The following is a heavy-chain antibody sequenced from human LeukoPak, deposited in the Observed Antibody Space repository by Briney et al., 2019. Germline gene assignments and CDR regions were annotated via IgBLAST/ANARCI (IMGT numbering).Heavy chain of an antibody. CDR2: ISYDGSNK. J-gene: IGHJ3*01. CDR1: GFTFSSYG. V-gene: IGHV3-30*03. CDR3: ARWAIAATGIANAFDL. Sequence: GRSLRLSCAASGFTFSSYGMHWVRQAPGKGLEWVAVISYDGSNKYYADSVKGRFTISRDNSKNTLYLQMNSLRAGDTAVYYCARWAIAATGIANAFDLWGQGTMVTVSS. D-gene: IGHD6-13*01.